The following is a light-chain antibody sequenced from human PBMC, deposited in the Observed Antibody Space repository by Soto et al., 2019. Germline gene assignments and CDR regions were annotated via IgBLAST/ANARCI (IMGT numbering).Light chain of an antibody. CDR3: QQSSNIPWT. CDR1: QNIDNY. CDR2: STS. Sequence: IQLTQSPSSLSASVGDRVTVSCRSSQNIDNYLNWYVQRPGKAPELLIDSTSNLKRLGPSRFRGSGSGTDFSLTINSLQSEDFATYYCQQSSNIPWTFGQGTKVEIK. V-gene: IGKV1-39*01. J-gene: IGKJ1*01.